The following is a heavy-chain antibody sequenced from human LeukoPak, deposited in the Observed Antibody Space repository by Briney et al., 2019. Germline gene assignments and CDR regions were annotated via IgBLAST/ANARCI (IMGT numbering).Heavy chain of an antibody. CDR2: INHSGST. D-gene: IGHD4-23*01. J-gene: IGHJ4*02. V-gene: IGHV4-34*01. CDR1: GGSFSGYY. CDR3: AREAAVDKRGDYFDY. Sequence: PSETLSLTCAVYGGSFSGYYWSWVRQPPGKGLEWIGEINHSGSTNYNPSLKGRVIISVDTSKNQVSLKLSSVTAADTTVYYCAREAAVDKRGDYFDYWGQGSLV.